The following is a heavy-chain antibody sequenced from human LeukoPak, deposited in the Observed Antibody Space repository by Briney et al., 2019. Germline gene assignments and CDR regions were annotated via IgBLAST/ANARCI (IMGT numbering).Heavy chain of an antibody. CDR2: IYTSGST. CDR3: AGYATTRGVSYMDV. CDR1: GGSISSYY. Sequence: SETLSLTCTVSGGSISSYYWSWLRQPAGEGLEWIGRIYTSGSTNYNPSLKSRVTMSVDTSKNQFSLKLSSVTAADTAVYYCAGYATTRGVSYMDVWGKGTTVTVSS. D-gene: IGHD1-7*01. J-gene: IGHJ6*03. V-gene: IGHV4-4*07.